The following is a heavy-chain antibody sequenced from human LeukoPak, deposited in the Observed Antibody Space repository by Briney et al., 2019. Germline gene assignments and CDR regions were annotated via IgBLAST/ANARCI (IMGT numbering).Heavy chain of an antibody. Sequence: GGSLRLSCSASGFTFSSYAMHWVRQAPGKGLEYVSAISSNGGSTYCADSVKGRFTISRDNSKNTLYLQMSSLRAEDTAVYYCVKTSTTVTTGFIAFDIWGQGTMVTVSS. D-gene: IGHD4-17*01. CDR1: GFTFSSYA. J-gene: IGHJ3*02. CDR3: VKTSTTVTTGFIAFDI. V-gene: IGHV3-64D*09. CDR2: ISSNGGST.